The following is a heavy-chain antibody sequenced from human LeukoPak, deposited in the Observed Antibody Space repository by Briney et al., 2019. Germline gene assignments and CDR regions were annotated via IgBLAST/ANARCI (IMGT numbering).Heavy chain of an antibody. CDR2: ISSSSSYI. CDR3: ARDSRGTDLTDC. J-gene: IGHJ4*02. Sequence: GGSLRLSCAASGFTFSSYSMNWVRQAPGKGLEWVSSISSSSSYIYYADSVKGRFTISRDNAKNSLYLQMNSLRAEDTAVYYCARDSRGTDLTDCWGQGTLVTVSS. V-gene: IGHV3-21*01. CDR1: GFTFSSYS. D-gene: IGHD3-10*01.